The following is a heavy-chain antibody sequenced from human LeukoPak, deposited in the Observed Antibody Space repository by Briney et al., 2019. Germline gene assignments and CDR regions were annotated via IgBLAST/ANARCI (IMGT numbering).Heavy chain of an antibody. Sequence: KSSETLSLTCAVYGGSFSGYYWSWIRQPPGKGLEWIGEINHSGSTNYNPSLKSRVTISVDTSKNQFSLKLSSVTAADTAVYYCASIDCSSTSCPNDYWGQGTLVTVSS. D-gene: IGHD2-2*01. CDR1: GGSFSGYY. CDR3: ASIDCSSTSCPNDY. CDR2: INHSGST. V-gene: IGHV4-34*01. J-gene: IGHJ4*02.